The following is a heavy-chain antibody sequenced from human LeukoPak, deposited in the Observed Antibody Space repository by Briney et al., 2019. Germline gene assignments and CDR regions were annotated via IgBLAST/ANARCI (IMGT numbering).Heavy chain of an antibody. CDR1: GFTFSSYS. CDR3: ARDRRGGRYYFDY. V-gene: IGHV3-21*01. J-gene: IGHJ4*02. Sequence: TGGSLRLSCAASGFTFSSYSMNWVRQAPGKGLEWVSSISSSSSYIYYADSVKGRFTISRDNAKNSLYLQMNSLRAEDTAVYYCARDRRGGRYYFDYWGQGTLVTVSS. D-gene: IGHD3-16*01. CDR2: ISSSSSYI.